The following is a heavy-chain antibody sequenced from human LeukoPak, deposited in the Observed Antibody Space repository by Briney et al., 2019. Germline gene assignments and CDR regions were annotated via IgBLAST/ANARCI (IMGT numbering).Heavy chain of an antibody. D-gene: IGHD2-15*01. CDR1: GFTFDDYT. Sequence: PGGSLRLSCAASGFTFDDYTMYWVRQAPGKGLEWVSLISWDGGTTYYADSVKGRFTISRDNSKNSLYLQMNSLRTEDTDLYYCAKEMVVAAALDYWGQGTRVTVSS. CDR3: AKEMVVAAALDY. V-gene: IGHV3-43*01. J-gene: IGHJ4*02. CDR2: ISWDGGTT.